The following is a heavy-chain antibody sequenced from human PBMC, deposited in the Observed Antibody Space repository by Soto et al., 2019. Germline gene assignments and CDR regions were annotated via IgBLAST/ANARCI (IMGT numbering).Heavy chain of an antibody. D-gene: IGHD6-19*01. CDR2: ISAYDGNT. Sequence: ASVKVSCKASGYTFSSYGINWVRQAPGQGLEWLGWISAYDGNTKYAQMLQGRVTMTTDTSTSTAYMELRSLRSDDTAVYYCARDSRIAVAGPSYYGMDVWGQGTTVTVSS. J-gene: IGHJ6*02. CDR3: ARDSRIAVAGPSYYGMDV. V-gene: IGHV1-18*01. CDR1: GYTFSSYG.